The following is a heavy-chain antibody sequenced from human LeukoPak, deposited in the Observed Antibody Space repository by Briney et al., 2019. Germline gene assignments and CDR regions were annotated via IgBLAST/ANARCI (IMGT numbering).Heavy chain of an antibody. CDR1: GYSFTSHY. CDR3: ARAYCSGGSCYYP. Sequence: ASVKVSCKASGYSFTSHYMHWVRQAPGQGLEWLGLINPSGSSTLYAQKFQGRVTMTRNTSISTAYMELSRLRSEDTAVYYCARAYCSGGSCYYPWGQGTLVIVSS. V-gene: IGHV1-46*01. CDR2: INPSGSST. J-gene: IGHJ5*02. D-gene: IGHD2-15*01.